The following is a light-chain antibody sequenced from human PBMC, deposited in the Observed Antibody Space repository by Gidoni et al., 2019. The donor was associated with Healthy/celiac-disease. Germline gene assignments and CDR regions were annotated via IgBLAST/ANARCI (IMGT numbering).Light chain of an antibody. J-gene: IGKJ1*01. V-gene: IGKV4-1*01. Sequence: DIVMTQSPDSLAVSLGETATINCKSSQSVLYSSNNQNYLAWYQQNPGQPPKLLIYWASTRESGVPDRFSGSGSGTDFPLTISSLQAEDVAVYYCQQYYSTPPTFGQGPKVEIK. CDR2: WAS. CDR3: QQYYSTPPT. CDR1: QSVLYSSNNQNY.